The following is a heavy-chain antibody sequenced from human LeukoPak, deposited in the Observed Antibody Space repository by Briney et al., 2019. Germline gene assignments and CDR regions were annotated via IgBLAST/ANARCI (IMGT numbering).Heavy chain of an antibody. J-gene: IGHJ4*02. D-gene: IGHD3-22*01. V-gene: IGHV4-59*12. CDR3: ALWGYFDSSGRHF. CDR2: IHYTGST. Sequence: SETLSLTCTVFGGSISSYYWSWIRQSPGKGLECIGYIHYTGSTHYNPSLKSRVTISVETSKNQFSLKLKSVTAADTAVYYCALWGYFDSSGRHFWGQGTLVTVSS. CDR1: GGSISSYY.